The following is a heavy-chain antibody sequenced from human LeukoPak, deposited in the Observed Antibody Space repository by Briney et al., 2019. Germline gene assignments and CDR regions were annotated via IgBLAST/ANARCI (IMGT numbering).Heavy chain of an antibody. J-gene: IGHJ4*02. CDR2: IIPIFGTA. CDR3: ARDGDYDSSGYYGDYFDY. V-gene: IGHV1-69*05. Sequence: TSVKVSCKASGGTFSSYAISWVRRAPGQGLEWMGRIIPIFGTANYAQKFQGRVTITTDESTSTAYMELSSLRSEGTAAYYCARDGDYDSSGYYGDYFDYWGQGTLVTVSS. D-gene: IGHD3-22*01. CDR1: GGTFSSYA.